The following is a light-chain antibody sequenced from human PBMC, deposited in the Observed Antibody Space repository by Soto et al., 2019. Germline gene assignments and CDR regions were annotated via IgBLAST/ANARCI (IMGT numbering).Light chain of an antibody. Sequence: DIQMTQSPSTLPASVGDRVTITCRASQSISSWLAWYQQKPGKAPKLLIYDASSLESGVPSRFSGSGSGTEFTLTISSLQPDDFATYYCQQYNLRTFGQGTKVEIK. CDR2: DAS. V-gene: IGKV1-5*01. J-gene: IGKJ1*01. CDR3: QQYNLRT. CDR1: QSISSW.